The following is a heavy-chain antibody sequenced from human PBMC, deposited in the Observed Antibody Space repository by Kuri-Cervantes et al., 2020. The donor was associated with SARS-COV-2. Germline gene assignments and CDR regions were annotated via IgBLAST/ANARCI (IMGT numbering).Heavy chain of an antibody. CDR2: IIPIFGTA. CDR1: GDTFSSYA. CDR3: ARGHVGYSSSSVYYYYMAV. V-gene: IGHV1-69*13. Sequence: SVKVSCKASGDTFSSYAISWVRQAPGHGLEWMGGIIPIFGTANYAQKFQGRVTITADESTGTAYMELSSLRSEDTAVYYCARGHVGYSSSSVYYYYMAVRGTGNMVHVSS. J-gene: IGHJ6*03. D-gene: IGHD6-6*01.